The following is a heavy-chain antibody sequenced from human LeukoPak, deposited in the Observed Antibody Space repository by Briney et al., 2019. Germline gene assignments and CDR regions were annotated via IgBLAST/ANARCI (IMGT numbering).Heavy chain of an antibody. D-gene: IGHD4-23*01. V-gene: IGHV3-23*01. CDR1: GFTFSNAW. CDR2: IRGGDGST. Sequence: GGSLRLSCAASGFTFSNAWMSWVRQAPGKGLEWVSGIRGGDGSTHYADSVKGRFTISRGNSKNTLYLQMNSLRAEDTAVYYCARRAVGTIRYYFDLWGQGTLVTVSS. CDR3: ARRAVGTIRYYFDL. J-gene: IGHJ4*02.